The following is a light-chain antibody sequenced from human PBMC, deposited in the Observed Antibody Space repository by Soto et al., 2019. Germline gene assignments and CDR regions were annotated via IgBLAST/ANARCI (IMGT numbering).Light chain of an antibody. CDR2: KVS. J-gene: IGKJ2*01. Sequence: DVVMTQSPLSLPVTLGQPASISCRSSQSLVHSDGNTYLNWFQQRPGQSPRRLIYKVSKRDSGVPDRFSGSGSCTDFTLKISRVEAEDVGVFYCMEGTHWRTFGQGTKLEIK. CDR3: MEGTHWRT. CDR1: QSLVHSDGNTY. V-gene: IGKV2-30*02.